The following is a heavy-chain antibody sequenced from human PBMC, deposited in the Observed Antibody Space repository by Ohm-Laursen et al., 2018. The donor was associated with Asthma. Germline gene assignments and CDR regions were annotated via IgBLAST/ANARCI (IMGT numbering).Heavy chain of an antibody. CDR1: GSSISNYY. V-gene: IGHV4-31*03. CDR3: ARDGRLRGSFDY. J-gene: IGHJ4*02. Sequence: SQTLSLTCTVSGSSISNYYWTWIRQRPGTGLEWIGNIHYSGTTIYTPSLESRLTISLDTSKNQFSLNLSSVTAADTALYFCARDGRLRGSFDYWGQGNLVTVSS. D-gene: IGHD3-10*01. CDR2: IHYSGTT.